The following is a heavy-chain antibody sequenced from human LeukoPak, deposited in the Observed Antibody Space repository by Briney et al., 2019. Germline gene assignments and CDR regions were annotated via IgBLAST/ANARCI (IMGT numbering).Heavy chain of an antibody. Sequence: GGSLRLSCAASGFTFNSYSMNWVRQAPGKGLEWVSSISSSSSYIYYADSVKGRFTISRDNAKNSLYLQMNSLRAEDTAVYYCALIGGLEPNPALDYWGQGTLVTVSS. J-gene: IGHJ4*02. CDR3: ALIGGLEPNPALDY. D-gene: IGHD1-1*01. V-gene: IGHV3-21*01. CDR2: ISSSSSYI. CDR1: GFTFNSYS.